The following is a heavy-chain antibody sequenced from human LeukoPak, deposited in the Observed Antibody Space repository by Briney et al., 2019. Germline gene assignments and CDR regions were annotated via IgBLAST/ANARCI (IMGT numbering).Heavy chain of an antibody. J-gene: IGHJ4*02. CDR3: ARDGYYYDSSGYN. D-gene: IGHD3-22*01. V-gene: IGHV4-38-2*02. CDR2: IYHSGST. CDR1: GYSISSGYY. Sequence: PSETLSLTCTVSGYSISSGYYWGWIRQPPGKGLEWIGTIYHSGSTYYNPPLKSRVTISVDTSKNQFSLKLSSVTAADTAVYYCARDGYYYDSSGYNWGQGTLVTVSS.